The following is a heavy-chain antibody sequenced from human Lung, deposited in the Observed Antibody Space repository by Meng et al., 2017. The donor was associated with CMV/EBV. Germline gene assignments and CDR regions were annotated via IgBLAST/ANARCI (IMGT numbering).Heavy chain of an antibody. CDR3: ARDWVTQKWLRGGNGFDI. J-gene: IGHJ3*02. CDR1: IFSSFA. CDR2: IIPSLGLV. V-gene: IGHV1-69*04. D-gene: IGHD5-12*01. Sequence: IFSSFAISWVRQAPGQGLEWMGRIIPSLGLVNYAQRFQGRLTITADKSTSTAYMDLRSLRSEDTAVYYCARDWVTQKWLRGGNGFDIWGQGTVVTVSS.